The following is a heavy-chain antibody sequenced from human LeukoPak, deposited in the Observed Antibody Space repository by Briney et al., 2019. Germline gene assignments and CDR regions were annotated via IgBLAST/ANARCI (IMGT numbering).Heavy chain of an antibody. J-gene: IGHJ4*02. CDR3: ARLYSSDWYYFDY. Sequence: PGGSLRLSCAASGFTFSAYTMNWVRQAPGKGLEWVSSITGSSTYIHYADSLKGRFTISRDNAKNSLSLQMNSLRAEDTALYFCARLYSSDWYYFDYWGQGTLVTVSP. V-gene: IGHV3-21*01. CDR2: ITGSSTYI. CDR1: GFTFSAYT. D-gene: IGHD6-19*01.